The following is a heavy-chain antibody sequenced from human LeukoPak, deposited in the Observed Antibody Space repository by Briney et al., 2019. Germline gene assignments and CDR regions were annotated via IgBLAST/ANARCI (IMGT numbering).Heavy chain of an antibody. Sequence: GGSLRLSCAASGSTFSNYWMTWVRQAPGKGLEWVSNIKLDGSEKYYVDSVKGRFTISRDNAKNSLYLQMNSLRAEDTAVYYCARGHSISPNWFDPWGQGTLVTVSS. V-gene: IGHV3-7*01. CDR2: IKLDGSEK. CDR1: GSTFSNYW. J-gene: IGHJ5*02. D-gene: IGHD6-13*01. CDR3: ARGHSISPNWFDP.